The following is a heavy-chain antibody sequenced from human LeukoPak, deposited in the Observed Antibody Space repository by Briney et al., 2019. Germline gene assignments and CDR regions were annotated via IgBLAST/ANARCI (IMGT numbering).Heavy chain of an antibody. CDR1: GGSISSSSYY. J-gene: IGHJ3*02. CDR2: IYYSGST. V-gene: IGHV4-39*01. Sequence: SETLSLTCTVSGGSISSSSYYWGWIRQPPGKGLEWIGSIYYSGSTYYNPSLKSRVTIPVDTSKNQFSLKLSSVTAADTAVYYCATDLTQGYAFDIWGQGTMVTVSS. CDR3: ATDLTQGYAFDI. D-gene: IGHD3-3*01.